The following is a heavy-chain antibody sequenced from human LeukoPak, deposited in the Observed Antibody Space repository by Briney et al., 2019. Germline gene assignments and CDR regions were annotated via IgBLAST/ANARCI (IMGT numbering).Heavy chain of an antibody. D-gene: IGHD3-16*01. V-gene: IGHV3-23*01. J-gene: IGHJ4*02. Sequence: GGSLRFSCAASRFTFNNYAMTWVRQAPGKGLEWVSAISGSGGGTSYADSVKGRFTISRDNSRNTLYLQMNSLRPEDTAVYYCAKGSRAVIGGLPLGPGDVVFDYWRQGTLVTVSS. CDR3: AKGSRAVIGGLPLGPGDVVFDY. CDR1: RFTFNNYA. CDR2: ISGSGGGT.